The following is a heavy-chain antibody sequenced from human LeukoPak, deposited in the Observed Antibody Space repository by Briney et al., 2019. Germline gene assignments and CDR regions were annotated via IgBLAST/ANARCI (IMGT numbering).Heavy chain of an antibody. Sequence: PGGSLRLSCAVSGFTFSSYEINWVRQAPGKGLEWVSYISSSGNTKHYGDSVKGRFTISRDNAKNSLYLHMNSLRAEDTAVYYCARTLLNYFDSWGQGTLVTVSS. V-gene: IGHV3-48*03. D-gene: IGHD2/OR15-2a*01. J-gene: IGHJ4*02. CDR2: ISSSGNTK. CDR3: ARTLLNYFDS. CDR1: GFTFSSYE.